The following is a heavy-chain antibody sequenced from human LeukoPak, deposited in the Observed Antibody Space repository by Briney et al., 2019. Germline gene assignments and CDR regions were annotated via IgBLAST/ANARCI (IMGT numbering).Heavy chain of an antibody. V-gene: IGHV4-38-2*01. CDR3: ARVRYYYGSGTVRFGAFDI. Sequence: SETLSLTCAVSGYSISSGYYWGWIRQPPGKGLEWIGSIYHSGSTYYNPSLKSRVTISVDTSKNQFSLKLSSVTAADTAVYYCARVRYYYGSGTVRFGAFDIWGQGTMVTVSS. D-gene: IGHD3-10*01. CDR1: GYSISSGYY. CDR2: IYHSGST. J-gene: IGHJ3*02.